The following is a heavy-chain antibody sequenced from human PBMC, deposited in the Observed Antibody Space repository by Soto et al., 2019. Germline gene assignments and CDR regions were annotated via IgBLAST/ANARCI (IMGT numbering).Heavy chain of an antibody. Sequence: GGSLRLSCAASGFTFSSYAMSWVRQAPGKGLEWVSAISGSGGSTYYADSVKGRFTISRDNSKNTLYLQMNSLRAEDTAVYYCAKDRDYYDSSGSYDYWGQGTLVTVSS. CDR1: GFTFSSYA. CDR3: AKDRDYYDSSGSYDY. J-gene: IGHJ4*02. CDR2: ISGSGGST. V-gene: IGHV3-23*01. D-gene: IGHD3-22*01.